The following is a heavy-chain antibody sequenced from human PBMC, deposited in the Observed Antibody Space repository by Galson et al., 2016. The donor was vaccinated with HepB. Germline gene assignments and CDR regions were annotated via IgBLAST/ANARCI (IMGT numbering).Heavy chain of an antibody. CDR1: GFTFTTYT. J-gene: IGHJ6*03. CDR3: AKVATMTVVVGTGAYYYMDV. V-gene: IGHV3-21*01. Sequence: SLRLSCAASGFTFTTYTMNWVRQAPGKGLEWVSSISTTGSYIYYADSVKGRFTISRDNAKNSLYLQMKSLRVEDTAVYYCAKVATMTVVVGTGAYYYMDVWGKGTTVTVSS. D-gene: IGHD3-22*01. CDR2: ISTTGSYI.